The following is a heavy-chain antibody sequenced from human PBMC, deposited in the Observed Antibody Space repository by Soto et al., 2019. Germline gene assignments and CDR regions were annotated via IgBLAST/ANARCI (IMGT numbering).Heavy chain of an antibody. CDR2: IYHRGST. CDR3: ARGVTTVTTFDY. CDR1: GGSISSGGYS. J-gene: IGHJ4*02. D-gene: IGHD4-17*01. V-gene: IGHV4-30-2*01. Sequence: SETLSLTCAVSGGSISSGGYSCNWIRQPPGKGLEWIGYIYHRGSTYYNPFFMSRVTLSLDLSKKYFFLKLSSVTAVVTAVYYCARGVTTVTTFDYWGQGTLVTVSS.